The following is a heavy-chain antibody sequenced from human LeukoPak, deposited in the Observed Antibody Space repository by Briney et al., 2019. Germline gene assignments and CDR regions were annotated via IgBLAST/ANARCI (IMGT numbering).Heavy chain of an antibody. CDR3: AGGSNWFDP. J-gene: IGHJ5*02. CDR2: ISYDGSNK. D-gene: IGHD2-15*01. Sequence: GGSLRLSCAASGFTFSSYAMHWVRQAPGKGLEWVAVISYDGSNKYYADSVKGRFTISRDNSKNTLYLQMNSLRAEDTAVYYCAGGSNWFDPWGQGTLVTVSS. CDR1: GFTFSSYA. V-gene: IGHV3-30-3*01.